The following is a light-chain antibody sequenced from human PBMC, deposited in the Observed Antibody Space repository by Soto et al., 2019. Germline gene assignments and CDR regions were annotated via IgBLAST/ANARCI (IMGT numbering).Light chain of an antibody. Sequence: DVVMTQSPLSLPVTLGQPASISCRSSQSLVYSDGNTSLNWFQQRPGQSPRRLIYMVSSRDSGVPDRLSGSGSGTDFTLKISRVEAEDIGVYYCMQGTHWPRTFGQGTKVEIK. CDR3: MQGTHWPRT. V-gene: IGKV2-30*01. CDR1: QSLVYSDGNTS. J-gene: IGKJ1*01. CDR2: MVS.